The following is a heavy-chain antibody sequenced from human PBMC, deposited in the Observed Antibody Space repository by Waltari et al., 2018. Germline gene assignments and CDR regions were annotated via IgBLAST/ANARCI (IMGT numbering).Heavy chain of an antibody. J-gene: IGHJ4*02. CDR1: GGSISSSSYY. CDR3: ASPLVNGDHLGF. V-gene: IGHV4-39*01. Sequence: QLQLQESGPGLVKSSETLSLTCTVSGGSISSSSYYWGWIRQPPGKGLEWIGSIYHSGGTYYNPSLRSRVTISIDTPKNQFSLKLNSVTAADTAVYYCASPLVNGDHLGFWGQGTLVTVSS. D-gene: IGHD2-15*01. CDR2: IYHSGGT.